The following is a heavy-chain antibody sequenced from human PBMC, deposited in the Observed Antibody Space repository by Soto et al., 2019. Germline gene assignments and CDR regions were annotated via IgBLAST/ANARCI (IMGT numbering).Heavy chain of an antibody. J-gene: IGHJ4*02. CDR1: GFSLSSSGVG. CDR3: AHRRGGRYQMLDY. CDR2: IFWDDDK. V-gene: IGHV2-5*02. Sequence: QITLKESGPTLVKPTQTLTLTCTFSGFSLSSSGVGVGWVRQPPGKALEWLALIFWDDDKRYIPSLKSRLTLAKDTSKSQVVLTITNMDPVDTATYYCAHRRGGRYQMLDYWGQGTLVTVSS. D-gene: IGHD1-26*01.